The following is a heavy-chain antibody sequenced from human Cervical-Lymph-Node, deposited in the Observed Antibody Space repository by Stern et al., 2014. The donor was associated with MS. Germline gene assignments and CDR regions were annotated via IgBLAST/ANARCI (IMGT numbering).Heavy chain of an antibody. CDR2: ITPKFGPA. CDR1: GGTFSNSA. Sequence: QVQLVESGAEVKKPGSSVKVSCKASGGTFSNSAISWVRHAPGPGLEWLGEITPKFGPAKYAQKFQGRVTITADDSTSTVYMQLSSLRSEDTAVFYCVSEEGSSSSLWFDPWGQGTLVTVSS. J-gene: IGHJ5*02. D-gene: IGHD6-6*01. CDR3: VSEEGSSSSLWFDP. V-gene: IGHV1-69*01.